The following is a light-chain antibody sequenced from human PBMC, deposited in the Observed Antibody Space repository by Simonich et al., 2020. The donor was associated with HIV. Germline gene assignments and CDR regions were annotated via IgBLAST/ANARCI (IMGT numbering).Light chain of an antibody. V-gene: IGKV1-12*01. CDR1: QDISTW. CDR2: AAS. J-gene: IGKJ1*01. CDR3: QQANSFPWT. Sequence: DIQMTQSPSSVSASVGERVTITCRASQDISTWLAWYQQKPGKAPKLLIYAASSLQSGVPSRFSGSGSGTDFTLTINRLQSEDFATYFCQQANSFPWTFGQGTKVEIK.